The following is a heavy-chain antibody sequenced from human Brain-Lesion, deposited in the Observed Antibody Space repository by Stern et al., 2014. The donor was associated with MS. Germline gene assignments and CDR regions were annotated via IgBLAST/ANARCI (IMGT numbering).Heavy chain of an antibody. D-gene: IGHD4-17*01. CDR3: ARTGDDFGDYSLSY. V-gene: IGHV4-39*01. J-gene: IGHJ4*02. CDR1: GGSINTNNYY. CDR2: IYSSGST. Sequence: QVQLQESGPGLVKPSETLSLTCTVSGGSINTNNYYWGWIRQPPGKGLEWIGNIYSSGSTFYSPSLKSRVTMSEDTSKTQFPLKLSFVTAADTAVYYCARTGDDFGDYSLSYWGQGTLVTVSS.